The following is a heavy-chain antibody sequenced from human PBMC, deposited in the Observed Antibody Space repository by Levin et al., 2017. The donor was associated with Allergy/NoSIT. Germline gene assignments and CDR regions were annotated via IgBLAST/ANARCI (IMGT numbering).Heavy chain of an antibody. CDR1: GFAFNNAW. J-gene: IGHJ4*02. D-gene: IGHD3-3*01. CDR3: TSRFY. V-gene: IGHV3-15*01. Sequence: GGSLRLSCAASGFAFNNAWMSWVRQAPGKGLEWVGRVKSNSDGGTRDYAVPVKGRFSISRDDSKNTLYLQMNSLKTEDTAVYYCTSRFYWGQGILVTVSS. CDR2: VKSNSDGGTR.